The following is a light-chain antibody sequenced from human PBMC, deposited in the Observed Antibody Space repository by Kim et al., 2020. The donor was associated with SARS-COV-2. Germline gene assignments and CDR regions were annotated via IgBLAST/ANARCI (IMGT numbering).Light chain of an antibody. V-gene: IGLV3-19*01. CDR1: SLRSYY. J-gene: IGLJ2*01. CDR2: GKN. CDR3: NSRDSSGNHVV. Sequence: SSELTQDPAVSVALGQTVRITCQGDSLRSYYASWYQQKPGQAPVLVIYGKNNRPSGIPDRFSGSSLGNTASLTITGAPAEDEADYYCNSRDSSGNHVVFG.